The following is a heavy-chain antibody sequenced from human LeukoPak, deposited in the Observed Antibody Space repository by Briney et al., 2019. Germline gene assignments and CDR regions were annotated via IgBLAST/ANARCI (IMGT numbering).Heavy chain of an antibody. CDR1: GGTFSSYA. CDR3: ARGSRNMVRGVIIRSHYYYYMDV. J-gene: IGHJ6*03. V-gene: IGHV1-69*05. CDR2: IVPIFGTA. D-gene: IGHD3-10*01. Sequence: GASVKVSCKASGGTFSSYAISWVRQAPGQGLEWMGGIVPIFGTANYAQKFQGRVTITTDESTSTAYMELSSLRSEDTAVYYCARGSRNMVRGVIIRSHYYYYMDVWGKGTTVTVSS.